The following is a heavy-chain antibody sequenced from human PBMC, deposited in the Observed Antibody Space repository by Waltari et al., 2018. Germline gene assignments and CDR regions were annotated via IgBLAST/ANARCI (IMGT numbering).Heavy chain of an antibody. D-gene: IGHD6-6*01. CDR3: AARRRSSGAGFDP. Sequence: QVQLQQWGAGLLKPSETQSLTCAVSGGSFSGYYWTWIRQPPGKGLEWIGDIPHTGTTNYNSSLKSRVTMSIDTSKNQFSLTVTSVTAADTAIYYCAARRRSSGAGFDPWGQGTLVTVSS. J-gene: IGHJ5*02. CDR2: IPHTGTT. CDR1: GGSFSGYY. V-gene: IGHV4-34*02.